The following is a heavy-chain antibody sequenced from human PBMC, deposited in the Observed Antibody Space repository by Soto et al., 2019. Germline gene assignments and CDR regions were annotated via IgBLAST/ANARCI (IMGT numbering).Heavy chain of an antibody. D-gene: IGHD3-16*01. V-gene: IGHV4-61*08. Sequence: PSETLALTCNVSSVSIARGGYYWSWLRQHPGKGLEWIGYIYYSGSTNYNPSLKSRVTISVDTSKNQFSLKLSSVTAADTAVYYCARPWGQLSTYYYGMDTWGQGTTVTVSS. J-gene: IGHJ6*02. CDR3: ARPWGQLSTYYYGMDT. CDR1: SVSIARGGYY. CDR2: IYYSGST.